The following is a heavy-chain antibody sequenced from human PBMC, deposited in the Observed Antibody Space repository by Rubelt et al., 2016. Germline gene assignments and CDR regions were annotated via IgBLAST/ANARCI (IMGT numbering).Heavy chain of an antibody. J-gene: IGHJ4*02. Sequence: QVQLVQSGAEVKKPGASVKVSCRASGYTFTSYAMHWVRQAPGQRLEWLGWINAGNGNTTYSQKFQGRVTITRDTAAGPAYMALSSLRAEDTAVYYGARAKRIRLLMVYAPTFDYWGQGTLVTVSS. CDR2: INAGNGNT. V-gene: IGHV1-3*01. D-gene: IGHD2-8*01. CDR1: GYTFTSYA. CDR3: ARAKRIRLLMVYAPTFDY.